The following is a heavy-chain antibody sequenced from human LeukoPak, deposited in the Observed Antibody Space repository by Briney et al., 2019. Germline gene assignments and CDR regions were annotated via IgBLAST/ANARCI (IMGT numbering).Heavy chain of an antibody. Sequence: SETLSLTCTVSGCSISSYYWSWIRQPPGKGLEWIGSIYYSGSTYYNPSLKSRITISVDTSKNQFSLKLSSVTAADTAVYYCARRFETTYYYGSGSSNPFDYWGQGTLVTVSS. J-gene: IGHJ4*02. V-gene: IGHV4-59*05. D-gene: IGHD3-10*01. CDR1: GCSISSYY. CDR2: IYYSGST. CDR3: ARRFETTYYYGSGSSNPFDY.